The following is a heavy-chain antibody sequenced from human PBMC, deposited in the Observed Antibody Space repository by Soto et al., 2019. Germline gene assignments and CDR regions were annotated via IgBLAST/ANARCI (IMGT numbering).Heavy chain of an antibody. CDR2: ISAYNGNT. D-gene: IGHD3-10*01. J-gene: IGHJ4*02. V-gene: IGHV1-18*01. Sequence: GLEWMGWISAYNGNTNYAQKLQGRVTMTTDTSTSTAYMELRSLRSDDTAVYYCARSMVRGVIIVAPLFVEWGQGTQVTVSS. CDR3: ARSMVRGVIIVAPLFVE.